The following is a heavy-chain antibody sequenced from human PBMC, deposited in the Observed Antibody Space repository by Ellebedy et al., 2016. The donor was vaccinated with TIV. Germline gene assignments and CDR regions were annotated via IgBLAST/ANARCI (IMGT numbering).Heavy chain of an antibody. J-gene: IGHJ4*02. CDR3: ARRAVVTMFDY. Sequence: MPSETLSLTCTVPGGSISSRSYYWGWIRQPPGKGLEWIGSMYYSGSTYYNPSLKSRVTISVYTSKNQFSLNLNSVTAADTAVYYCARRAVVTMFDYWGQGTLVTVTS. D-gene: IGHD2-21*02. V-gene: IGHV4-39*01. CDR1: GGSISSRSYY. CDR2: MYYSGST.